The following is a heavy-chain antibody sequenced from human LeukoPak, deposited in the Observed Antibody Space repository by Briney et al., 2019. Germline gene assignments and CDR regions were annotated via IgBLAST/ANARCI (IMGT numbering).Heavy chain of an antibody. CDR1: GFTVSSNY. CDR3: AKPPDYGGNLDY. CDR2: IYSGGST. J-gene: IGHJ4*02. D-gene: IGHD4-23*01. Sequence: GGSLRLSCAASGFTVSSNYIWVRQAPGKGLEWVSVIYSGGSTYYADSVKGRFTISRDNSKNTPYLQMNSLRTEDTAVYYCAKPPDYGGNLDYWGQGTLVTVSS. V-gene: IGHV3-53*01.